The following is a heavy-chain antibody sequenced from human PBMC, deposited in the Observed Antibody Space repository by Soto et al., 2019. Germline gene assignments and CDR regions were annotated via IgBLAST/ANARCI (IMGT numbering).Heavy chain of an antibody. V-gene: IGHV4-31*03. CDR2: IYYSGST. D-gene: IGHD2-8*01. CDR3: ARCIRARGAFDI. J-gene: IGHJ3*02. Sequence: QVQLQESGPGLVKPSQTLSLTCTVSGGSISSGGYYWSWIRQHPGKGLEWIGYIYYSGSTYYNPSLKSRVTISVDPSKNQFSLKLSSVTAADTAVYYCARCIRARGAFDIWGQGTMVTVSS. CDR1: GGSISSGGYY.